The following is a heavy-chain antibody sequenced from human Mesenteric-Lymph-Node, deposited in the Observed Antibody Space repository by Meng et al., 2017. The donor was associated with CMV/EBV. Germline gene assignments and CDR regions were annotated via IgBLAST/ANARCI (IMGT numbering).Heavy chain of an antibody. J-gene: IGHJ4*02. CDR3: ARESLTNDLDY. D-gene: IGHD1-1*01. V-gene: IGHV1-2*06. CDR2: INPNSGST. CDR1: GYTFNGYY. Sequence: SCKASGYTFNGYYMHWGRQAPGQGLEWMGRINPNSGSTNFAQKFQGTFTMTRDTSISTASMELSSLTSDDTAVYYCARESLTNDLDYWGQGTLVTVSS.